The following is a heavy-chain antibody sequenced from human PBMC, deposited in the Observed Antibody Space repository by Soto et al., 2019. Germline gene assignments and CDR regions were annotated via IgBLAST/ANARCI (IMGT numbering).Heavy chain of an antibody. CDR3: ARENIWFRELIYYYGMDV. V-gene: IGHV4-30-4*01. Sequence: PSETLSLTCTVSGGSISSDNYYWNWIRQPPGKGLEWIGYIQYSGTTYYNPSLKSRVTISVATSKNQFSLKLRSVTAADTAVYYCARENIWFRELIYYYGMDVWGQGTTVTVSS. J-gene: IGHJ6*02. CDR2: IQYSGTT. D-gene: IGHD3-10*01. CDR1: GGSISSDNYY.